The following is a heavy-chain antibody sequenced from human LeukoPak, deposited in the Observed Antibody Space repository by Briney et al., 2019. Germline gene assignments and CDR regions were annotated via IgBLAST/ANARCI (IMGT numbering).Heavy chain of an antibody. CDR3: AVSEWRATWGSYYFDY. V-gene: IGHV3-30*02. J-gene: IGHJ4*02. Sequence: TGGSLRLSCAASGFTFSSYGMHWVRQAPGKGLEWVAFIRYDGSNKYYADSVKGRFTISRDNSKNTLYLQMNSLRAEDTAVYYCAVSEWRATWGSYYFDYWGQGTLVTVSS. CDR1: GFTFSSYG. CDR2: IRYDGSNK. D-gene: IGHD5-24*01.